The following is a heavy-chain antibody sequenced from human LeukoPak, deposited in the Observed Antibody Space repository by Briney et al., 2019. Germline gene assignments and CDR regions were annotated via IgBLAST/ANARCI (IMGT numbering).Heavy chain of an antibody. V-gene: IGHV4-59*08. D-gene: IGHD3-10*01. CDR1: GGSISSYY. J-gene: IGHJ6*03. Sequence: PSETLSLTCTVSGGSISSYYWSWIRQPPGKGLEWIGYIYYSGSTNYNPSLKSRVTISVDTSKNQFSLKLSSVTAADTAVYYCARGVYYYGSGGYYYYYYMDVWGKGTTVTISS. CDR3: ARGVYYYGSGGYYYYYYMDV. CDR2: IYYSGST.